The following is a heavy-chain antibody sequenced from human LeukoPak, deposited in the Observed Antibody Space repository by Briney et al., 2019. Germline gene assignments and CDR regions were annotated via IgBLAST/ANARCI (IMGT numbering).Heavy chain of an antibody. V-gene: IGHV3-9*01. CDR2: ISWNSGSI. CDR1: GFTFDDYA. J-gene: IGHJ4*02. D-gene: IGHD1-7*01. Sequence: GGSLRLSCAASGFTFDDYAMHWVWQAPGKGLEGVSGISWNSGSIGYADSVKGRFTISRGNAKNSLYLQMNSLRAEDTALYYCAKGDGITGTTEGVFDYWGQGTLVTVSS. CDR3: AKGDGITGTTEGVFDY.